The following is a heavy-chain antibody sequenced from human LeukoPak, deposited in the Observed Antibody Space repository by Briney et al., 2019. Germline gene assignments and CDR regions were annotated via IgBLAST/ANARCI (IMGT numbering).Heavy chain of an antibody. D-gene: IGHD3-10*01. CDR3: AKDYTSLWFGELSSWFDP. CDR2: ISWNSGSI. Sequence: LGGSLRLSCAASGFTFDDYAMHWVRQAPGEGLEWVSGISWNSGSIGYADSVKGRFTISRDNAKNSLFLQMNSLRAEDTALYYCAKDYTSLWFGELSSWFDPWGQGTLVTVSS. V-gene: IGHV3-9*01. J-gene: IGHJ5*02. CDR1: GFTFDDYA.